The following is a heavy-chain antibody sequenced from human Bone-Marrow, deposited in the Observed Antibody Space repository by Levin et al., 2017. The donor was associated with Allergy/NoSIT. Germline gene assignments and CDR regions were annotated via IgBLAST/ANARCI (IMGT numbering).Heavy chain of an antibody. Sequence: PGGSLRLSCAASGFTFSSYGMHWVRQAPGKGLEWVAVISYDGSNKYYADSVKGRFTISRDNSKNTLYLQMNSLRAEDTAVYYCAKVKGAVAGRTEGVGWFDPWGQGTLVTVSS. J-gene: IGHJ5*02. V-gene: IGHV3-30*18. D-gene: IGHD6-19*01. CDR2: ISYDGSNK. CDR1: GFTFSSYG. CDR3: AKVKGAVAGRTEGVGWFDP.